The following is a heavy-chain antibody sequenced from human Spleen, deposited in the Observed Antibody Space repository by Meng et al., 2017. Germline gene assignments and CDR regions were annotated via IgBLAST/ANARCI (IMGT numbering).Heavy chain of an antibody. D-gene: IGHD3-10*01. Sequence: QAQLLQSGAEVKKPGASVWVSCKASDYTSASYGISWFRQAPGQGLEWMGWFVSNADTYPAQKFQGRVTMTRDTHTSTDFMELRSLRFDDTAVYYCARGTPGRSYCDYWGLGTLVTVSS. CDR1: DYTSASYG. J-gene: IGHJ4*02. CDR2: FVSNADT. CDR3: ARGTPGRSYCDY. V-gene: IGHV1-18*01.